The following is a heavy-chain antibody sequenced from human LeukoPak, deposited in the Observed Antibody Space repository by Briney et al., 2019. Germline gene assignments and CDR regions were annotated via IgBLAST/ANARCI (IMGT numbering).Heavy chain of an antibody. Sequence: PGGSLRLSCAASGFTFSSYSMNWVRQAPGKGLEWVSSISSSSSYIYYADSVKGRFTTSRDNAKNSLYLQMNSLRAEDTAVYYCARDGVADDYGGNSASDYWGQGTLVTVSS. CDR3: ARDGVADDYGGNSASDY. CDR2: ISSSSSYI. J-gene: IGHJ4*02. D-gene: IGHD4-23*01. CDR1: GFTFSSYS. V-gene: IGHV3-21*01.